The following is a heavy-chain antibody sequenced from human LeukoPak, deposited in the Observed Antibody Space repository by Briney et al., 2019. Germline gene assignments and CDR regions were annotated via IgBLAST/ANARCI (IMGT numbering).Heavy chain of an antibody. CDR3: ARHRAYYYGSGSYTSPSYYMDV. CDR2: ISSSSSYI. Sequence: GGSLRLSCAASGFTFSSYSMNWVRQAPGKGLEWVSSISSSSSYIYYADSVKGRFTISRDNAKNSLYLQMNSLRAEDTAVYYCARHRAYYYGSGSYTSPSYYMDVWGKGTTVTISS. D-gene: IGHD3-10*01. CDR1: GFTFSSYS. V-gene: IGHV3-21*01. J-gene: IGHJ6*03.